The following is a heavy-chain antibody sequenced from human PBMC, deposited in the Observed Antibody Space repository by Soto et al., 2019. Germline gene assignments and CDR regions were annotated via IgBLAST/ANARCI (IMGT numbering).Heavy chain of an antibody. D-gene: IGHD3-10*01. CDR2: IYYSGST. Sequence: QLQLQESGPGLVKPSETLSLTCTVSGGSISSSSYYWGWIRQPPGKGLEWIGSIYYSGSTYYNPSLKSRVTISVDTSKNQFSLKLSSVTAADTAVYYCARRPYYYGSDAYGMDVWGQGTTVTVSS. J-gene: IGHJ6*02. CDR1: GGSISSSSYY. CDR3: ARRPYYYGSDAYGMDV. V-gene: IGHV4-39*01.